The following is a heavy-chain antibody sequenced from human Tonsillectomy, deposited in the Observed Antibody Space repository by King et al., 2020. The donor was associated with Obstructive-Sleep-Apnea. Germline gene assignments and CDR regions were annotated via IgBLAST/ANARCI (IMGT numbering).Heavy chain of an antibody. V-gene: IGHV3-9*01. J-gene: IGHJ4*02. CDR2: ISWNSDSI. D-gene: IGHD6-13*01. Sequence: VQLVESGGGLVQPGRSLRLSCAASGFTFADYAMHWVRQAPGKGLEWVSGISWNSDSIDYADFVKGRVTISRDNAKNSLYLQMNSLRAEDTALYYCAKDIGGSSWFYFDYWGQGTLVTVSS. CDR3: AKDIGGSSWFYFDY. CDR1: GFTFADYA.